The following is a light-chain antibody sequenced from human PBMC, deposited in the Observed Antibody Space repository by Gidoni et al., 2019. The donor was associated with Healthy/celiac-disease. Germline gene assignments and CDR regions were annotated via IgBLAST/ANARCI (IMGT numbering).Light chain of an antibody. Sequence: QSALTQPASVSGSPGQSLTISCTVTSSDVGGYNYVSWYQQYPGKAPKLLIYEVSNRPSGLSNRFSGSKSGNTASLTISGLQAEDEGDYYCSSYTVSSSVVFGGGTKVTVL. CDR3: SSYTVSSSVV. CDR1: SSDVGGYNY. V-gene: IGLV2-14*01. J-gene: IGLJ2*01. CDR2: EVS.